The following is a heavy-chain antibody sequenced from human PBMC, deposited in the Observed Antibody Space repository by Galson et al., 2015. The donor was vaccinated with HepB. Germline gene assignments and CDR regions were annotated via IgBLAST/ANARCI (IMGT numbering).Heavy chain of an antibody. Sequence: SLRLSCAASGFTFSSYAMSWVRQAPGKGLEWVSAISGSGGSTYYADSVKGRFTISRDNSKNTLYLQMNSLRAEDTAVYYCAKDLARWRSYYDILTGPELDYWGQGTLVTVSS. CDR1: GFTFSSYA. V-gene: IGHV3-23*01. CDR3: AKDLARWRSYYDILTGPELDY. D-gene: IGHD3-9*01. J-gene: IGHJ4*02. CDR2: ISGSGGST.